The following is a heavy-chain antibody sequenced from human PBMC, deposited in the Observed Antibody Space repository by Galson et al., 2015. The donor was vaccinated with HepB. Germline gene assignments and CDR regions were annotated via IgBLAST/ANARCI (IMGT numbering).Heavy chain of an antibody. V-gene: IGHV3-30-3*01. CDR1: GFTFSSYA. CDR2: ISYDGSNK. J-gene: IGHJ4*02. Sequence: LRLSCAASGFTFSSYAMHWVRQAPGKGLEWVAVISYDGSNKYYADSVKGRFTISRDNSKNTLYLQMNSLRAEDTAVYYCARDLSDLHYYDSSGYSSDWGQGTLVTVSS. CDR3: ARDLSDLHYYDSSGYSSD. D-gene: IGHD3-22*01.